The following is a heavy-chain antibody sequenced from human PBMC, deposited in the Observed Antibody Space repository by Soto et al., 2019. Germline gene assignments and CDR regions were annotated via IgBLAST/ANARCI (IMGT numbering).Heavy chain of an antibody. Sequence: GGSLRLSCASSGFPFSDHYMDWVRQAPGKGLEWVGRTRNKANSYTTEYAASVKGRFTISRDDSKNSLFLQMNSLKTEDTAMYYCARVFGSSWYQAFFDYWGQGTLVTVSS. V-gene: IGHV3-72*01. CDR2: TRNKANSYTT. CDR1: GFPFSDHY. CDR3: ARVFGSSWYQAFFDY. D-gene: IGHD6-13*01. J-gene: IGHJ4*02.